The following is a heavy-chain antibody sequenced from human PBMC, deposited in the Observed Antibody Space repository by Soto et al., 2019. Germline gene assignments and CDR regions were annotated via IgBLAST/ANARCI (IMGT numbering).Heavy chain of an antibody. D-gene: IGHD1-26*01. CDR1: GFTFSSYG. V-gene: IGHV3-30*18. Sequence: GGSLRLSCAASGFTFSSYGMHWVRQAPGRGLEWVSFISYDASDKYYADSVKGRFTISRDNSKNTLYLQMSSLSAEDTAVYYCAKPDSGSLDYWGQGTLVTVSS. CDR3: AKPDSGSLDY. CDR2: ISYDASDK. J-gene: IGHJ4*02.